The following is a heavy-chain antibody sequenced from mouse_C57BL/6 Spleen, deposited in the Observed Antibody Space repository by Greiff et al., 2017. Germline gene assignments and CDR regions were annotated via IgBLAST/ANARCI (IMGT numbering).Heavy chain of an antibody. CDR3: ARTAVVPDFWV. CDR2: IYPSSSNT. J-gene: IGHJ1*03. V-gene: IGHV1-81*01. Sequence: QVQLKQSGAELVRPGASVKLSCKASGYTFTSYGMSWVKQRPGQGLEWIGEIYPSSSNTYYNEKFKGKATLTADKSSSTAYMALRSLTSEDSAVYGRARTAVVPDFWVWGTGATVT. D-gene: IGHD1-1*01. CDR1: GYTFTSYG.